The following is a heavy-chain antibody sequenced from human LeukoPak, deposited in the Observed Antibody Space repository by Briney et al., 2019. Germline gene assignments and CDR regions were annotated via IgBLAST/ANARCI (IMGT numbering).Heavy chain of an antibody. D-gene: IGHD5-18*01. CDR3: ARDDSGYSYGNTGTGDY. Sequence: ASVKVSCKASGYTFTGYYMHWVRQAPGQGLEWMGWFNPNSGGTNYAQKFQGRVTMTRDTSISTAYMELSRLRSDDTAVYYCARDDSGYSYGNTGTGDYWGQGTLVTVSS. CDR1: GYTFTGYY. V-gene: IGHV1-2*02. CDR2: FNPNSGGT. J-gene: IGHJ4*02.